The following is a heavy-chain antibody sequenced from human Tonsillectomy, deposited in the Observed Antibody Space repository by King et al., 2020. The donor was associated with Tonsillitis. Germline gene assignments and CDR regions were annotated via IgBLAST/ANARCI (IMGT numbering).Heavy chain of an antibody. V-gene: IGHV1-18*01. D-gene: IGHD3-10*01. CDR3: ARDRYRVFDYYGSGTTADY. J-gene: IGHJ4*02. CDR1: GYTFTSYG. Sequence: VQLVQSGAEVKKPGASVKVSCTASGYTFTSYGITWVRQAPGQGLDWMGWISAYNGDTNYAQNLQGRVTMTTDTSTSTDYMELRSLRSDDTAVYYCARDRYRVFDYYGSGTTADYWGQGTLVTVSS. CDR2: ISAYNGDT.